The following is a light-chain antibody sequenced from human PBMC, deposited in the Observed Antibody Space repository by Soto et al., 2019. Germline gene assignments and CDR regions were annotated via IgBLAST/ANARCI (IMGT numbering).Light chain of an antibody. Sequence: QSVLTQPPSASGTPGQRVTISCYGGSSNIGTNAVNWYQQLPGTAPKLLIYNNNQRPSGVPDRFSGSKSGTSASLAISGLQSEDEADYYCAAWVDSLNGYVFGTGTKLTVL. J-gene: IGLJ1*01. CDR1: SSNIGTNA. CDR2: NNN. V-gene: IGLV1-44*01. CDR3: AAWVDSLNGYV.